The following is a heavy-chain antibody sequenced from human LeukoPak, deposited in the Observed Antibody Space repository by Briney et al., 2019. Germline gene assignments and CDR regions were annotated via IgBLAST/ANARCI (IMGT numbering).Heavy chain of an antibody. CDR2: ISSFGT. D-gene: IGHD3-9*01. CDR3: ARQRRGDWLYYGMDV. Sequence: GGSLRLSCVASGFIFSNYGMTWVRQAPGKGLEWVATISSFGTDYADSVKGRFTISRDNSKNTLYLQMNSLRAEDTAVYYCARQRRGDWLYYGMDVWGQGTTVTVSS. CDR1: GFIFSNYG. V-gene: IGHV3-23*01. J-gene: IGHJ6*02.